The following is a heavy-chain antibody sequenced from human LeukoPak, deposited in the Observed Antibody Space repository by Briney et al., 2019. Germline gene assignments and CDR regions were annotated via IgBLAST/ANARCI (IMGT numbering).Heavy chain of an antibody. CDR3: ARDGGYTNGHPFDY. CDR2: ISNDGRH. CDR1: GFTFSSHS. V-gene: IGHV3-30*04. D-gene: IGHD2-8*01. J-gene: IGHJ4*02. Sequence: GGSLRLSCAASGFTFSSHSIHCVRQAPGKGLEWVALISNDGRHYYADSVKGRFTITRDNSKNTVYLQMNSLSVEDTAVYFCARDGGYTNGHPFDYWGQGTLVTVSS.